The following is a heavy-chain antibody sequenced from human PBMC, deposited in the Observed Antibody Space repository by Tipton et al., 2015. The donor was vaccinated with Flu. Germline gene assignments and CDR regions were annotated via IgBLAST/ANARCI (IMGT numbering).Heavy chain of an antibody. Sequence: PGLVKPSETLSLTCTVSGGSINTFYWSWLRQPAGKGLEWVGRIYNSGSTNYNPSLKSRVTMSVDTAKNQFFLRLNSVTAADTAVYYCAREYVDILAGRRHWGYFDSWGQGTLVTVSS. V-gene: IGHV4-4*07. CDR1: GGSINTFY. CDR3: AREYVDILAGRRHWGYFDS. D-gene: IGHD3-9*01. J-gene: IGHJ4*02. CDR2: IYNSGST.